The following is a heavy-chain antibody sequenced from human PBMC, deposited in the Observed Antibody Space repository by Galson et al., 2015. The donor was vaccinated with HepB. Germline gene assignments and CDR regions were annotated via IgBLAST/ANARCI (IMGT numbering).Heavy chain of an antibody. CDR3: ARDVVVAAIPREYYYGMDV. Sequence: SLRLSCAASGFTFSSYAMSWARQAPGKGLEWVSAISGSGGSTYYADSVKGRFTISRDNAKNSLFLQMNSLRDEDTAVYYCARDVVVAAIPREYYYGMDVWGQGITVTVSS. D-gene: IGHD2-21*02. J-gene: IGHJ6*02. CDR2: ISGSGGST. V-gene: IGHV3-23*01. CDR1: GFTFSSYA.